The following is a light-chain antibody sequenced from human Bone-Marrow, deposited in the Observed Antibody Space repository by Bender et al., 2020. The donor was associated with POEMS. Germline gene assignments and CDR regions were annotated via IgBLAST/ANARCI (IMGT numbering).Light chain of an antibody. CDR2: DVN. V-gene: IGLV2-11*01. CDR1: SSDVGGYNY. CDR3: CSYAGNYIFV. J-gene: IGLJ1*01. Sequence: QSALTQPRSVSGSPGQSVTISCTGTSSDVGGYNYVSWYQQHPGKAPKLIIYDVNKRPSGVPDRFSGSKSGNTASLTISGLQAEDGADYYCCSYAGNYIFVFGSETKVTVL.